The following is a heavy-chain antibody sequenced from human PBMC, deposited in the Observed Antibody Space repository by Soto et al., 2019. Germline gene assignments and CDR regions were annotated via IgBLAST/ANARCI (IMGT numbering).Heavy chain of an antibody. CDR3: AHRVALGGNWNGGSFDF. CDR2: IYWDDDK. J-gene: IGHJ4*02. D-gene: IGHD1-1*01. CDR1: GFSLSTHGVG. V-gene: IGHV2-5*02. Sequence: GSGPTLVNPTQTLTLTCTFSGFSLSTHGVGVGWIRQPPGKALEGLALIYWDDDKRYTSSLKNRLTITKDTSRNQVVLTVTNMDPVDTATYYCAHRVALGGNWNGGSFDFWGPGALVTVSS.